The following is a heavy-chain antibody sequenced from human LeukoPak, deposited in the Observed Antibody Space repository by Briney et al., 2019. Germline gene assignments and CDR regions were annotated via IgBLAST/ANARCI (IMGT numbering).Heavy chain of an antibody. Sequence: SETLSLTCSVSGGSISSSSYNWGWIRQSPGKGLEWIGEINHSGSTNYNPSLKSRVTISVDTSKNQFSLKLSSVTAADTAVYYCARGYSSSWYFNMDVWGKGTTVTISS. CDR2: INHSGST. V-gene: IGHV4-39*07. D-gene: IGHD6-13*01. CDR3: ARGYSSSWYFNMDV. CDR1: GGSISSSSYN. J-gene: IGHJ6*03.